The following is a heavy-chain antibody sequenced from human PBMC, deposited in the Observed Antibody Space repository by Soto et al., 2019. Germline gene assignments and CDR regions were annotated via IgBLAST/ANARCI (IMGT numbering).Heavy chain of an antibody. CDR1: GFTFSSYS. J-gene: IGHJ4*02. CDR2: ISSSSSTI. D-gene: IGHD6-19*01. V-gene: IGHV3-48*02. Sequence: GGSLRLSCAASGFTFSSYSMNWVRPAPGKGLEWVSYISSSSSTIYYADSVKGRFTISRDNAKNSLYLQMNSLRDEDTAVYYCARSRIAVAGSGYWGQGTLVTVSS. CDR3: ARSRIAVAGSGY.